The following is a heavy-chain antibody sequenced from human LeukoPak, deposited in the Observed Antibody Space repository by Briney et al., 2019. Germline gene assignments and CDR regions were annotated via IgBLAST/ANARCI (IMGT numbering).Heavy chain of an antibody. J-gene: IGHJ4*02. V-gene: IGHV3-64D*06. CDR1: GFTFSSYA. CDR2: ISSNGGST. D-gene: IGHD5-24*01. CDR3: VKDRGDGYISSFDY. Sequence: GGSLRLSCSASGFTFSSYAMHWARQAPGKGLEYVSAISSNGGSTYYADSVKGRFTISRDNSKNTLYLQMSSLRAEDTAVYYCVKDRGDGYISSFDYWGQGTLVTVSS.